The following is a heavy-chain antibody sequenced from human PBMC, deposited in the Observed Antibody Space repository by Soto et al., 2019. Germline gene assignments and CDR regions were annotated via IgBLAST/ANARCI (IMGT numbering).Heavy chain of an antibody. D-gene: IGHD6-13*01. J-gene: IGHJ6*02. V-gene: IGHV3-33*01. CDR3: ARSEIAAAGFYGMDV. CDR1: GFTFSSYG. CDR2: IWYDGSNK. Sequence: GGSLRLSCAASGFTFSSYGMHWVRQAPGKGLEWVAVIWYDGSNKYYADSVKGRFTISRDNSKNTLYLQMNSLRAEDTAVYYCARSEIAAAGFYGMDVWGQGTTVTVSS.